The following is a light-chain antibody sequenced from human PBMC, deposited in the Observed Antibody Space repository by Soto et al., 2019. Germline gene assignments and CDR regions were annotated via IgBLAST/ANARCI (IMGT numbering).Light chain of an antibody. V-gene: IGLV2-23*01. CDR2: EGT. CDR1: SSDVGSYNL. Sequence: QSALTQPASVSGSPGQSITISCTGTSSDVGSYNLVSWYQQHPGKAPKLMIYEGTKRPSGVSIRFSGSKSGSTASLTISGLQAEDEADYYCSSYAGSNNSVFGGGTKLTVL. J-gene: IGLJ2*01. CDR3: SSYAGSNNSV.